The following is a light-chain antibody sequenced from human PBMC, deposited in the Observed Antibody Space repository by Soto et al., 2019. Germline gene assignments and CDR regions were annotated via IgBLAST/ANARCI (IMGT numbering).Light chain of an antibody. Sequence: QSALTQPAAVSGSPGQSITISCTGTSSDVGGYHYVSWYQQHPGKAPKLMIYDVSNRPSGVSNRLCGSKSGNTASLTISGLQAEDEADYYCSSYTSSSTVVFAGGTKLTVL. J-gene: IGLJ2*01. CDR2: DVS. V-gene: IGLV2-14*01. CDR1: SSDVGGYHY. CDR3: SSYTSSSTVV.